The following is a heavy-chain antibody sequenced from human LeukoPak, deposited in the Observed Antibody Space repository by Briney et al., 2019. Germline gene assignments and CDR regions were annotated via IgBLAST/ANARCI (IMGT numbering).Heavy chain of an antibody. CDR3: ARQPAVAGDYYYGMDV. CDR2: FIPGDSDT. D-gene: IGHD6-19*01. Sequence: GASLKISSKGSGYSFTSYWIGWVRQMPGKGLEGMGSFIPGDSDTRYSPSFQGQVTISADKSISTVSLQWSSLKASDTAMYYCARQPAVAGDYYYGMDVWGQGTTVTVSS. J-gene: IGHJ6*02. CDR1: GYSFTSYW. V-gene: IGHV5-51*01.